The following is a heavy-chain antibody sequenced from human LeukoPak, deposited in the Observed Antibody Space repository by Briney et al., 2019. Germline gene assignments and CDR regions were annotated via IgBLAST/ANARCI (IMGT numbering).Heavy chain of an antibody. V-gene: IGHV3-73*01. Sequence: GGSLRLSCAASGFTFSGSAMHWVRQAAGKGLEWVGRIRSKANSYATAYAASVKGRFTISRDDSKNTAYLQMNSLKTEDTAVYYCTRQGYGDYDGYWGQGTLVTVSS. CDR1: GFTFSGSA. CDR2: IRSKANSYAT. CDR3: TRQGYGDYDGY. D-gene: IGHD4-17*01. J-gene: IGHJ4*02.